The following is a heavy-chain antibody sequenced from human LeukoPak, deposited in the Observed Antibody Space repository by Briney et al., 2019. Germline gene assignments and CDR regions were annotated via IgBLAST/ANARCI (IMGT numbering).Heavy chain of an antibody. J-gene: IGHJ4*02. V-gene: IGHV1-2*02. CDR3: ARHADSGGSFDY. CDR2: INPNSGGT. Sequence: ASVKVSCKASGYTFTGYYMHWVRQAPGQGLEWMGWINPNSGGTNYAQKFQGRVTMTRDTSISTAYLQWSSLKASDTAMYYCARHADSGGSFDYWGQGTLVTVSS. CDR1: GYTFTGYY. D-gene: IGHD4-23*01.